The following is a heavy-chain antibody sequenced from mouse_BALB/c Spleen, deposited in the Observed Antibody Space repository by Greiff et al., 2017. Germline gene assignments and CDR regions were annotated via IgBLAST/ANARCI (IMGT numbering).Heavy chain of an antibody. J-gene: IGHJ3*01. CDR1: GYTFTSYD. D-gene: IGHD1-1*01. CDR3: ARVYYGSSSSFAY. V-gene: IGHV1S56*01. Sequence: VKVVESGPELVKPGALVKISCKASGYTFTSYDINWVKQRPGQGLEWIGWIYPGDGSTKYNEKFKGKATLTADKSSSTAYMQLSSLTSENSAVYFCARVYYGSSSSFAYWGQGTLVTVSA. CDR2: IYPGDGST.